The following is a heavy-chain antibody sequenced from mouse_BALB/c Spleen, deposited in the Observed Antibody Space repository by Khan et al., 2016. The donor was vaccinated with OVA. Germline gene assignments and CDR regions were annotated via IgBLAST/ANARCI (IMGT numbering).Heavy chain of an antibody. CDR3: TNGNYGWFAY. D-gene: IGHD2-1*01. CDR2: ISRAGTYT. Sequence: EVELVESGGGLVKPGGSLKLSCSASGFTFSTFVMSWVRQTPEKRLEWVAPISRAGTYTYFSDSVKGRFTISRDNAKNTLYLQMNSLRSEDTDMYYCTNGNYGWFAYWGQGTLVTVSA. CDR1: GFTFSTFV. V-gene: IGHV5-9-1*01. J-gene: IGHJ3*01.